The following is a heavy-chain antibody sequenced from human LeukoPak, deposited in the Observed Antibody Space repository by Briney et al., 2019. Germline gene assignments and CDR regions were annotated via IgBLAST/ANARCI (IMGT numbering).Heavy chain of an antibody. CDR2: ISWNSGSI. V-gene: IGHV3-9*01. D-gene: IGHD5-18*01. CDR3: AKDGYSYGYHYYYYMDV. J-gene: IGHJ6*03. CDR1: GFTFDDYA. Sequence: GGSLRLSCAASGFTFDDYAMHWVRQAPGKGLEWVSGISWNSGSIGYADSVKGRFTISRDNAKNSLYLQMNSLRAEDTALYYCAKDGYSYGYHYYYYMDVWGKGTTVTVSS.